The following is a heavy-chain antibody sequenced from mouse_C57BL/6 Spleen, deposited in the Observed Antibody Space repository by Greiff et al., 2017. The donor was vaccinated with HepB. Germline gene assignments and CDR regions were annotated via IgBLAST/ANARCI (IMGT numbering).Heavy chain of an antibody. CDR1: GYAFSSSW. CDR2: IYPGDGDT. J-gene: IGHJ3*01. CDR3: AMTPFAY. V-gene: IGHV1-82*01. Sequence: VQLQQSGPELVKPGASVKISCKASGYAFSSSWMNWVKQRPGKGLEWIGRIYPGDGDTNYNGKFKGKATLTADKSSSTAYMQRSSLTSEDAAVYFWAMTPFAYWGQGTLVTVSA.